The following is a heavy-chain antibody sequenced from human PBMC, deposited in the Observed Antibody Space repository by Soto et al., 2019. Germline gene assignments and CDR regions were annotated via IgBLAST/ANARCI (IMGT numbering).Heavy chain of an antibody. Sequence: QVQLVQSGAEVKKPGASVKVSCKASGYTFTSYDINWVRQATGQGLEWMGWMNPNSGNTGYAQKFQGRVTMTRNTSKSNANMERSSLRSEDSAVYYGAREKSSSHFDYWGQGTLVTVTS. CDR3: AREKSSSHFDY. V-gene: IGHV1-8*01. CDR2: MNPNSGNT. CDR1: GYTFTSYD. D-gene: IGHD6-6*01. J-gene: IGHJ4*02.